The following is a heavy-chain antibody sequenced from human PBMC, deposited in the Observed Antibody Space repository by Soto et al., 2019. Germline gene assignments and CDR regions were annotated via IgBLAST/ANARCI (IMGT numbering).Heavy chain of an antibody. CDR2: IYPGDSDT. J-gene: IGHJ6*02. V-gene: IGHV5-51*01. Sequence: GESLKISCKGSGYSFTSYWIGWVRQMPGKGLEWMGIIYPGDSDTRYSPSFQGQVTISADKSISTAYLQWSSPKASDTAMYYCARHWGSSSEGYYYYYGMDVWGQGTTVTVSS. D-gene: IGHD6-6*01. CDR1: GYSFTSYW. CDR3: ARHWGSSSEGYYYYYGMDV.